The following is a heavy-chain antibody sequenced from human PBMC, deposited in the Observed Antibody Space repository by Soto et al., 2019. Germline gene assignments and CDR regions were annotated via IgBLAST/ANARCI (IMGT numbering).Heavy chain of an antibody. V-gene: IGHV1-69*13. Sequence: SVKVSCKASGVTFSSYAISWVRQAPGQGLEWMGGIIPIFGTANYAQKFQGRVTITADESTSTAYMELSSLRSEDTAVYYCARGSGYSSSWFRAEYFQHWGQGTLVTVSS. D-gene: IGHD6-13*01. CDR3: ARGSGYSSSWFRAEYFQH. J-gene: IGHJ1*01. CDR2: IIPIFGTA. CDR1: GVTFSSYA.